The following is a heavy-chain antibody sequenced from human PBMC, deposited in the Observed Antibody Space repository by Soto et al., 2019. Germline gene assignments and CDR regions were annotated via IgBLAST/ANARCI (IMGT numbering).Heavy chain of an antibody. CDR2: FRTGGDDGTT. V-gene: IGHV3-23*01. CDR3: AKKVNSGPGSQYFDY. Sequence: LRLSCAASGFTFSSYSMSWVRQAPGKGLEWVSGFRTGGDDGTTYYADSVKGRFTISRDNSKNTLFLQMNSLGAEDTAIYYCAKKVNSGPGSQYFDYWGQGTLVTVSS. CDR1: GFTFSSYS. J-gene: IGHJ4*02. D-gene: IGHD3-10*01.